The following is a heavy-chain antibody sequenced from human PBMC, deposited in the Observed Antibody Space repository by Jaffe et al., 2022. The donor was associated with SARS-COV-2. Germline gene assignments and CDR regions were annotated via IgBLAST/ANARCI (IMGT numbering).Heavy chain of an antibody. CDR3: TTDLHYYDSSGYALDAFDI. CDR2: IKSKTDGGTT. Sequence: EVQLVESGGGLVKPGGSLRLSCAASGFTFSNAWMSWVRQAPGKGLEWVGRIKSKTDGGTTDYAAPVKGRFTISRDDSKNTLYLQMNSLKTEDTAVYYCTTDLHYYDSSGYALDAFDIWGQGTMVTVSS. V-gene: IGHV3-15*01. J-gene: IGHJ3*02. CDR1: GFTFSNAW. D-gene: IGHD3-22*01.